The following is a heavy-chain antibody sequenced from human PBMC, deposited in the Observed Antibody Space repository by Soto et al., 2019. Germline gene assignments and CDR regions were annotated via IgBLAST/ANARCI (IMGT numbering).Heavy chain of an antibody. CDR2: IIPMFGSP. Sequence: SVKVSCKASGGTFSSYGFTWVHQAPGQGLEYMGGIIPMFGSPSYAQKFLGRVTITADESTSTIYMNMNSLTSDDTAIYYCAKTHALAVAGGYNYFDFRCQGTPVTVS. CDR1: GGTFSSYG. J-gene: IGHJ4*02. V-gene: IGHV1-69*13. D-gene: IGHD6-19*01. CDR3: AKTHALAVAGGYNYFDF.